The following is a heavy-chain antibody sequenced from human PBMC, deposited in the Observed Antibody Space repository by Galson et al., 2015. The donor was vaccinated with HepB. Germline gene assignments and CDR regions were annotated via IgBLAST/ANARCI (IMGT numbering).Heavy chain of an antibody. V-gene: IGHV3-15*01. CDR3: TTEYGDHTGIDY. Sequence: SLRLSCAASEFTFTNAWMSWVRQAPGKGLEWVGHIKSKTDGGTTDDAAPVKGRFTISRDDSKNTLYLQMNSLKTEDTAMYYCTTEYGDHTGIDYWGQGTLVTVSS. CDR2: IKSKTDGGTT. J-gene: IGHJ4*02. CDR1: EFTFTNAW. D-gene: IGHD4-17*01.